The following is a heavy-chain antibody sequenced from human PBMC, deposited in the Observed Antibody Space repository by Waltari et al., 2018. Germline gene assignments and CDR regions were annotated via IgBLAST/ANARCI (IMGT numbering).Heavy chain of an antibody. Sequence: QVQLQESGPRLVEPWETLSLTCRISGVSISDYYWSWIRQPAGKGLEFIGRVYTTGTTDYNPSLRSRATVSVDKSKNHFSLSLTSVTAADTAIYYCARGYSDDGVEYFQHWGQGTLVSVSS. CDR3: ARGYSDDGVEYFQH. D-gene: IGHD4-17*01. CDR2: VYTTGTT. V-gene: IGHV4-4*07. J-gene: IGHJ1*01. CDR1: GVSISDYY.